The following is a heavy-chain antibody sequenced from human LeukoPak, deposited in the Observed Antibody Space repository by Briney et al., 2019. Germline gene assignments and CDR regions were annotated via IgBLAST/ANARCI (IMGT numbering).Heavy chain of an antibody. CDR1: GGSFSGYY. D-gene: IGHD2-21*02. V-gene: IGHV4-34*01. CDR2: INHSGST. J-gene: IGHJ4*02. Sequence: ASETLSLTCAVYGGSFSGYYWSWIRQPPGKGLEWIGEINHSGSTNYNPSLKSRVTISVDTSKNQFSLKLSSVTAADTAVYYCVRGHIVVVTAIFDYWGQGTLVTVSS. CDR3: VRGHIVVVTAIFDY.